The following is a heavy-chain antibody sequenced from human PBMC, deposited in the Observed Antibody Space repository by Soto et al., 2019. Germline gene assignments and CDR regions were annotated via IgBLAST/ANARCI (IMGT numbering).Heavy chain of an antibody. Sequence: QVQLVQSGAEVKKPGASVKVSCKASGYTFTSYAMHWVRQAPGQRLEWMGWINAGNGNTKYSQKFQGRVTITRDTSASTAYMELSSLRFEDTAVYYCARGQLWFGEFQKWGQGTLVTVSS. V-gene: IGHV1-3*01. CDR1: GYTFTSYA. D-gene: IGHD3-10*01. CDR3: ARGQLWFGEFQK. J-gene: IGHJ4*02. CDR2: INAGNGNT.